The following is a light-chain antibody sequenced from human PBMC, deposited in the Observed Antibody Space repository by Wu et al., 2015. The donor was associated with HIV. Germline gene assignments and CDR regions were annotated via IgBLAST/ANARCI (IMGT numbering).Light chain of an antibody. CDR2: ETS. CDR1: QSISNRY. Sequence: EIVLTQSPGTLSLSPGERATLSCRASQSISNRYLAWYQQKPGQAPRLLIYETSTRATGVPDRFSGSGSGTDFTPTISRLEPEDSAVYYCQRFGRSPLFTFGPGTKVEMK. V-gene: IGKV3-20*01. CDR3: QRFGRSPLFT. J-gene: IGKJ3*01.